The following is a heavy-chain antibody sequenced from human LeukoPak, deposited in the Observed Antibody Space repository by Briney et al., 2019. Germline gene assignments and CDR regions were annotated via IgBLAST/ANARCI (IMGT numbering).Heavy chain of an antibody. CDR3: ARGPGRMTYYYDSSGYYYVKNNWFDP. Sequence: ASVKVSCKASGYTFTGYYMHWVRQAPGQELEWMGWINPNSGGTNYAQKFQGRVTMTRDTSISTAYMELSRLRSDDTAVYYCARGPGRMTYYYDSSGYYYVKNNWFDPWGQGTLVTVSS. CDR2: INPNSGGT. V-gene: IGHV1-2*02. J-gene: IGHJ5*02. D-gene: IGHD3-22*01. CDR1: GYTFTGYY.